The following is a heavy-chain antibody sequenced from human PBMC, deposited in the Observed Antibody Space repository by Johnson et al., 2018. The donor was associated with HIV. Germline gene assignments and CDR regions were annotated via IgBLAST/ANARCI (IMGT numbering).Heavy chain of an antibody. CDR2: IYSGGST. J-gene: IGHJ3*02. CDR1: GFTFSSYW. Sequence: EVQLVESGGGLVQPGGSLRLSCAASGFTFSSYWMSWVRQAPGKGLEWVSVIYSGGSTYYADSVKGRFTISIDNSKNTLYLQMNSLRAEDTAVYYCARDPQFGAFDIWGQGTMVTVSS. CDR3: ARDPQFGAFDI. D-gene: IGHD3-3*01. V-gene: IGHV3-66*01.